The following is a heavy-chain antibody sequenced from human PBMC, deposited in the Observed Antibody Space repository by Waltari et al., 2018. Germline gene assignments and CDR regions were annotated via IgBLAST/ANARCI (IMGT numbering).Heavy chain of an antibody. V-gene: IGHV3-30*02. CDR3: AKEREQLGLS. J-gene: IGHJ4*02. Sequence: QVQLVESGGGVVRPGGSVRLCCAASGFTFSREGMRWVRQAPGKGLEWVAFIRYDGSNKYYADSVKGRFTISRDNSKNTLYLQMNSLRAEDTAVYYCAKEREQLGLSWGQGTLVTVSS. CDR1: GFTFSREG. CDR2: IRYDGSNK. D-gene: IGHD6-6*01.